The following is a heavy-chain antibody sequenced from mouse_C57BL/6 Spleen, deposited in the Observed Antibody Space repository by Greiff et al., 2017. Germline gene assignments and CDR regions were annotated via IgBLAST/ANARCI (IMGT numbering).Heavy chain of an antibody. CDR3: AKNYYSNYEAMDY. J-gene: IGHJ4*01. D-gene: IGHD2-5*01. CDR2: ISRGSSTI. V-gene: IGHV5-17*01. Sequence: EVKLVESGGGFVKPGGSLKLSCAASGFTFSDYGMHWVRQAPEKGLEWVAYISRGSSTIYYADTVKGRFTISKDNAKNTLCLQMTSLRSEDTAMYYCAKNYYSNYEAMDYWGQGTSVTVSS. CDR1: GFTFSDYG.